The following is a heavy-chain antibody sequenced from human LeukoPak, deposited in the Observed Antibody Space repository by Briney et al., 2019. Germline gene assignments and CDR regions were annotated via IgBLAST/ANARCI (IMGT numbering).Heavy chain of an antibody. CDR1: GLTFNTDT. J-gene: IGHJ4*02. CDR3: AKDRPNFYETSGSYYKIKGDF. D-gene: IGHD3-10*01. V-gene: IGHV3-23*01. Sequence: PGGSLRLSCEASGLTFNTDTMSWVRQAPWRGLEWVASITSSGRTPYYTDSVKGRFTISRDNSKHTLYLQMNSLRGEDTAVYYCAKDRPNFYETSGSYYKIKGDFWGQGSLVTVSS. CDR2: ITSSGRTP.